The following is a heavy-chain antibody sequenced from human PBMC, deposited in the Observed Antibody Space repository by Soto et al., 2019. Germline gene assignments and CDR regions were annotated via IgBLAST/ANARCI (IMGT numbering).Heavy chain of an antibody. CDR1: GYHFNNYG. CDR2: ISGDNGYT. D-gene: IGHD2-15*01. V-gene: IGHV1-18*01. CDR3: ARDREYSHTDAVLDF. J-gene: IGHJ4*02. Sequence: QVQLVQSGAEVRRPGASVRISCKTSGYHFNNYGIIWVRQAPGQGLAGMGWISGDNGYTKYAQNLEYRVTLSTNAPTRTAYLSLRRLISGDTAVYFCARDREYSHTDAVLDFWGQGTLATV.